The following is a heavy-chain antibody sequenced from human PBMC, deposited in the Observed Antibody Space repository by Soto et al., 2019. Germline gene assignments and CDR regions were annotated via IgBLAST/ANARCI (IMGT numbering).Heavy chain of an antibody. CDR3: AAKATIPGYYQGMDV. CDR1: GYTFTDYY. Sequence: ASVKVSCKTSGYTFTDYYTHWVRQAPGQGLEWMGWMNPKSGGAYFAQKFQGRVTLTRDTSIGTAYMELSSLRSEDTAVYYCAAKATIPGYYQGMDVWGQGTTVTVSS. J-gene: IGHJ6*02. V-gene: IGHV1-2*02. CDR2: MNPKSGGA. D-gene: IGHD5-12*01.